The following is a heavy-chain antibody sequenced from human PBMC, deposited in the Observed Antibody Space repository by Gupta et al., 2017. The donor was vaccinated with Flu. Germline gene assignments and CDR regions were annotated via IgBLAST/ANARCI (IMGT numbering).Heavy chain of an antibody. V-gene: IGHV3-49*04. CDR1: DYA. CDR2: IRSKAYGETT. CDR3: TSHPRGNSGAFDI. Sequence: DYAMSWVRQAPGKGLEWVSFIRSKAYGETTEYAPAVKGRFTISRDDAQSIAYLQVNSLKIEDTAVYYCTSHPRGNSGAFDIWGQGTMVTVSS. D-gene: IGHD1-7*01. J-gene: IGHJ3*02.